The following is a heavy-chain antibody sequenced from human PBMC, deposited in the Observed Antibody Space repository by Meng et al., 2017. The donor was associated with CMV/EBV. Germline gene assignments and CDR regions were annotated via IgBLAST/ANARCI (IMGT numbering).Heavy chain of an antibody. CDR2: IRSKANSYAT. D-gene: IGHD3-10*01. V-gene: IGHV3-73*01. Sequence: LAFAASGFTFGGSAIHWVRQASGKGLEWVGRIRSKANSYATAYAASVKGRFTISRDDSKNTAYLQMNSLKTEDTAVYYCTRTPGDYWGQGTLVTVSS. CDR1: GFTFGGSA. J-gene: IGHJ4*02. CDR3: TRTPGDY.